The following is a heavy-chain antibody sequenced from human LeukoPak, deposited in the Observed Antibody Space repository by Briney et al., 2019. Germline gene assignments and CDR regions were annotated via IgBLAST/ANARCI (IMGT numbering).Heavy chain of an antibody. CDR2: IKQDGSGQ. CDR1: GFILSSFA. CDR3: ARSYGHSIDY. J-gene: IGHJ4*02. V-gene: IGHV3-7*01. Sequence: GGSLRLSCAASGFILSSFAMTWVRQAPGKGLEWVATIKQDGSGQYYVDSVKGRFTISRDNAQNSLYLQMNNLRAEDTTVYYCARSYGHSIDYWGQGTLVTVSS. D-gene: IGHD3-10*01.